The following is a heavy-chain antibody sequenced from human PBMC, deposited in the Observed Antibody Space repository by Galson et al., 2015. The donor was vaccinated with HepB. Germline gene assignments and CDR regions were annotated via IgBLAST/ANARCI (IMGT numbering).Heavy chain of an antibody. CDR2: ISYDGSNK. CDR3: AKDFGSSWYIVAFDI. V-gene: IGHV3-30*18. J-gene: IGHJ3*02. D-gene: IGHD6-13*01. CDR1: GFTFSSYS. Sequence: SLRLSCAASGFTFSSYSMHWVRQAPGKGLEWVAVISYDGSNKYYADSVKGRFTISRDNSKNSLYLQMNSLRAEDTAVYYCAKDFGSSWYIVAFDIWGQGTMVTVSP.